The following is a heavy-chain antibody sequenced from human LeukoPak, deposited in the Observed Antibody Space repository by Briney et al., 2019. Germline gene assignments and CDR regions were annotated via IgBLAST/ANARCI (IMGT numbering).Heavy chain of an antibody. J-gene: IGHJ5*02. D-gene: IGHD3-9*01. Sequence: GASVKVSCKASGYTFTSYYMHWVRQAPGQGLEWMGIINPSGGSTSYAQEFQGRVTMTRDTSTSTVYMELSSLRSEDTAVYYCAREGDILTGYYFRNWFDPWGQGTLVTVSS. CDR3: AREGDILTGYYFRNWFDP. V-gene: IGHV1-46*01. CDR1: GYTFTSYY. CDR2: INPSGGST.